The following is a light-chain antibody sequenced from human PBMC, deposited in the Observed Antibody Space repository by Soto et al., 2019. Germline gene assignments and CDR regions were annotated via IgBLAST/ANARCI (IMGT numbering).Light chain of an antibody. V-gene: IGKV3-15*01. CDR2: GAS. CDR3: QQRSNWPSIT. J-gene: IGKJ5*01. CDR1: QTVSSK. Sequence: EIVMTQSPATLSVAPGERATLSCRASQTVSSKLAWYQQKPGQPPRLLIYGASTRATGIPARFSGSGSGTEFTLTISSLEPEDFAVYYCQQRSNWPSITFGQGTRLEIK.